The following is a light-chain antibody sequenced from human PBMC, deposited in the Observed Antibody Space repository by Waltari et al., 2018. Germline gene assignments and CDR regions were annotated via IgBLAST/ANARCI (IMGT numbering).Light chain of an antibody. CDR3: QQYNSYPRT. CDR2: KAS. V-gene: IGKV1-5*03. Sequence: DIQMTPSPSTLTASVGDRVTITCRASQSIRSWLAWYQQKPGKAPKVLLYKASSLESGVPARFSGIGSGTEFTLTISSLQPDDFASYYCQQYNSYPRTCGQGTNVEIK. CDR1: QSIRSW. J-gene: IGKJ1*01.